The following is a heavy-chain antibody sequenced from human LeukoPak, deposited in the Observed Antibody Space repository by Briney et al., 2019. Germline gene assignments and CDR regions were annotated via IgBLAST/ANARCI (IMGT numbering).Heavy chain of an antibody. CDR1: AFTFNSYS. Sequence: GGSLRLSCAASAFTFNSYSMSWVRQAPGKGLEWVASITSTSVSTYYADSVKGRFTISRDNAKNSLYLQMNSLRAEDTAVYYCARGYSSSWYQFTPYYFDYWGQGTLVTVSS. V-gene: IGHV3-21*01. CDR2: ITSTSVST. CDR3: ARGYSSSWYQFTPYYFDY. J-gene: IGHJ4*02. D-gene: IGHD6-13*01.